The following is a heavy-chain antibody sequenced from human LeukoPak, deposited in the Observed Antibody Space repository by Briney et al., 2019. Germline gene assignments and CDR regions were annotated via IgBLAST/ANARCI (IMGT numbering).Heavy chain of an antibody. CDR2: INHSGST. D-gene: IGHD6-6*01. CDR1: GGSFSGYY. CDR3: ARDWQGYSSSFFDC. Sequence: PSETLSLTCAVYGGSFSGYYWSWIRQPPGKGLEWIGEINHSGSTNYNPSLKSRVTISVDTSKNQFSLKLSSVTAADTAVYFCARDWQGYSSSFFDCWGQGTLVTVSS. V-gene: IGHV4-34*01. J-gene: IGHJ4*02.